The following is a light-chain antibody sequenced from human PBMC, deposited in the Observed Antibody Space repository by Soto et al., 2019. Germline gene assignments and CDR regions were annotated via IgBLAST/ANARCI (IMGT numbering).Light chain of an antibody. J-gene: IGKJ3*01. CDR2: GAS. Sequence: EIVMTQSPATLSVSPGERATLSCRASQSVSRNLAWYQQKPGQAPRLLIYGASTRATGIPARFSGSGSGTEFTLTISSLQSEDFAVYYCQQYNNWLLFTFGPGTKVDIK. CDR3: QQYNNWLLFT. CDR1: QSVSRN. V-gene: IGKV3-15*01.